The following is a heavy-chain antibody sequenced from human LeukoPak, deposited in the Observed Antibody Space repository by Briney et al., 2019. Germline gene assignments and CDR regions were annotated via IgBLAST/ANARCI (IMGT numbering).Heavy chain of an antibody. V-gene: IGHV4-59*01. J-gene: IGHJ4*02. CDR3: ARWTGSYASGFDY. D-gene: IGHD1-26*01. CDR2: IYYSGST. Sequence: SETLSLTCTVSGGSISSYYWSWIRQPPGKGLEWIGYIYYSGSTNYNPSLKSRVTISVDTSKNQFSLKLSSVTAADTAVYYCARWTGSYASGFDYRGQGTLVTVSS. CDR1: GGSISSYY.